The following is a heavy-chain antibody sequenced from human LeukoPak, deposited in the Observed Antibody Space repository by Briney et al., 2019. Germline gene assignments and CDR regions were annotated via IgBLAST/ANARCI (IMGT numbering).Heavy chain of an antibody. D-gene: IGHD2-2*01. V-gene: IGHV4-30-4*07. J-gene: IGHJ4*02. CDR2: LYYIGTT. Sequence: SETLSLTCAVSGGSISSGGYSWSWIRQPPGKGLEWIGYLYYIGTTYYNPSLKSRVTISVDTSKNQFSLKLSSVTAADTAVYYCARVDRQLCIFDYWGQGTLVTVSS. CDR3: ARVDRQLCIFDY. CDR1: GGSISSGGYS.